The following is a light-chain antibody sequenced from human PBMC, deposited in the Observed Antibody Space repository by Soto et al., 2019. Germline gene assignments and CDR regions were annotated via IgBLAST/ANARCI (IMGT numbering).Light chain of an antibody. CDR2: SAS. V-gene: IGKV1-16*01. CDR3: QQYNHHPLT. CDR1: QDIAGY. Sequence: DVRMTQSPSSLSASVGASVTISCRASQDIAGYLAWFQQKPGKAPRSLIFSASTLHSGVPSRFSGSASGTDFTLTITNLQPEDFATYYSQQYNHHPLTFGGGTKVEIK. J-gene: IGKJ4*01.